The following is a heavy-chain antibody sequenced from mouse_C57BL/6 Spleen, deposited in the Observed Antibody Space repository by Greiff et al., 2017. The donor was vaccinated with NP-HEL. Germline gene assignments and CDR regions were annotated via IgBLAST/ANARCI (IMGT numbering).Heavy chain of an antibody. CDR3: ARRSRDYFDY. V-gene: IGHV7-3*01. J-gene: IGHJ2*01. CDR2: IRNKANGYTT. CDR1: GFTFTDYY. Sequence: EVKLVESGGGLVQPGGSLSLSCAASGFTFTDYYMSWVRQPPGKALEWLGFIRNKANGYTTEYSASVKGRFTISRDTSQSILYLQMNALRAEDSATYYCARRSRDYFDYWGQGTTLTVSS. D-gene: IGHD1-1*01.